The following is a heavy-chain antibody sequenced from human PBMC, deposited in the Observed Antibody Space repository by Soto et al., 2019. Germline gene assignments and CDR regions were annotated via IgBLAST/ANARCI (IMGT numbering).Heavy chain of an antibody. CDR3: ARVRRIATVTTHLYYYGMDV. CDR2: INAGNGNT. D-gene: IGHD4-17*01. CDR1: GYTFTSYA. V-gene: IGHV1-3*01. J-gene: IGHJ6*02. Sequence: ASVKVSCKASGYTFTSYAMHWVRQATGQRLEWMGWINAGNGNTKYSQKFQGRVTITRDTSASTAYMELSSLRSEDTAVYYCARVRRIATVTTHLYYYGMDVWGQGTTVTVSS.